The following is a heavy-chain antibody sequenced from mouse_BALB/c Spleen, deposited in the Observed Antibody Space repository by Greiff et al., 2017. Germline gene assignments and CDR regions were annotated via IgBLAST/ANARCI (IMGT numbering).Heavy chain of an antibody. CDR3: ARWYSAMDY. D-gene: IGHD1-1*02. CDR2: ISSGSSTI. V-gene: IGHV5-17*02. J-gene: IGHJ4*01. CDR1: GFTFSSFG. Sequence: EVKVVESGGGLVQPGGSRKLSCAASGFTFSSFGMHWVRQAPEKGLEWVAYISSGSSTIYYADTVKGRFTISRDNPKNTLFLQMTSLRSEDTAMYYCARWYSAMDYWGQGTSVTVSS.